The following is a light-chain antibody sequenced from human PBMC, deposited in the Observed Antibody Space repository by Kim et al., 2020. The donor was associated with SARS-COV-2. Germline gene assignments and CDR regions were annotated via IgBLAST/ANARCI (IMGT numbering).Light chain of an antibody. CDR3: QVWDSSTVV. CDR2: RDD. CDR1: NIGTKN. J-gene: IGLJ2*01. Sequence: GALGQAARITCEGKNIGTKNVHWHQQKPGQAPVLVIYRDDNRPSGIPERFSGSNSGNTATLTISRAQAGDEADYYCQVWDSSTVVFGGGTQLTVL. V-gene: IGLV3-9*01.